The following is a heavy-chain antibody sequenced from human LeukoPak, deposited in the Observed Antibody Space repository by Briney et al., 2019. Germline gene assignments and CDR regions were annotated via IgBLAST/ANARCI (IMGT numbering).Heavy chain of an antibody. CDR2: IKEDGREI. CDR1: RFTFSSYG. Sequence: GGSLRLSCAASRFTFSSYGMHWVRQAPGKGLEWVANIKEDGREINYLGSVKGRFTISRDNAKNSLYLEMNSLRAEDTAVYYCARERIHCGGADCKSYFDNWGQGTLVTVSS. CDR3: ARERIHCGGADCKSYFDN. V-gene: IGHV3-7*01. J-gene: IGHJ4*02. D-gene: IGHD2-21*01.